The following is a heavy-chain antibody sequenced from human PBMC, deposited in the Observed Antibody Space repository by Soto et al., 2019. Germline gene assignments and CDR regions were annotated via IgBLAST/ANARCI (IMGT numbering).Heavy chain of an antibody. Sequence: QVQLVESGGGVVQPGRSLRLTCAASGFTFSSYAMHWVRQAPGKGLEWVAGISYDGSNKYYADSVKGRFTISRDNSKNTLYLQMNSLRAEDTAVYYCARDVQLWLAIDYWGQGTLVTVSS. CDR2: ISYDGSNK. J-gene: IGHJ4*02. D-gene: IGHD5-18*01. CDR1: GFTFSSYA. V-gene: IGHV3-30-3*01. CDR3: ARDVQLWLAIDY.